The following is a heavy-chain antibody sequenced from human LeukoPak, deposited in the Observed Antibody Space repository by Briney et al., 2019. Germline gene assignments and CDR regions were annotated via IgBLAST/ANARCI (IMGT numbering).Heavy chain of an antibody. CDR3: ARELRYFDRLGFDY. CDR1: GGSFSGYY. V-gene: IGHV4-34*01. D-gene: IGHD3-9*01. CDR2: INHSGST. Sequence: SETLSLTCAVYGGSFSGYYWSWIRQPPGKGLEWIGEINHSGSTNYNPSLKSRVTISVDTSKNQFSLKLSSVTAADTAVYYCARELRYFDRLGFDYWGQGTLVTVSS. J-gene: IGHJ4*02.